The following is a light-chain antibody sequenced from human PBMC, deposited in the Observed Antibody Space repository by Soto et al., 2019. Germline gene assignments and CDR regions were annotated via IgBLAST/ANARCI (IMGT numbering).Light chain of an antibody. CDR2: EGN. CDR3: CSYAGSNTFV. CDR1: SSDVGSYNL. J-gene: IGLJ1*01. Sequence: QSVLTQPASVSGSPGQSITISCTGTSSDVGSYNLVSWYQQHPGKAPKLLIYEGNKRPSGVSNRFSASKSANAASLTISALQTEEEADYYCCSYAGSNTFVFGTGTKVTVL. V-gene: IGLV2-23*01.